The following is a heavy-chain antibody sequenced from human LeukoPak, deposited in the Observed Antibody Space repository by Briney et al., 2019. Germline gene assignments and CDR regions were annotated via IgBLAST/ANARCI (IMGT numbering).Heavy chain of an antibody. CDR1: GFTFDDYA. J-gene: IGHJ4*02. CDR3: TKHLSPSAAGLDY. Sequence: GGSLRLSCAASGFTFDDYAMHWVRQAPGKGLEWVSGISWNSGNIGYADSVKGRFTISRDNAKNSLYLQMNSLRAEDTALYYCTKHLSPSAAGLDYWGLGTLVTVYS. CDR2: ISWNSGNI. D-gene: IGHD6-13*01. V-gene: IGHV3-9*01.